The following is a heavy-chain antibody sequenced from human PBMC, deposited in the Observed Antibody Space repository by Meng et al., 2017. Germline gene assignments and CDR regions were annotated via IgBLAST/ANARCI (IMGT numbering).Heavy chain of an antibody. V-gene: IGHV4-31*03. CDR3: AGYKGGYYYVRAEYFQH. Sequence: SETLSLICTVSGGSISSGCYYWSWIRQHPGKGLEWIGYIYYSRSTYYNPSLESRVTMTVDTSKNQFSLKLSSVTAADTAVYYCAGYKGGYYYVRAEYFQHWGQGTLVTVSS. CDR1: GGSISSGCYY. D-gene: IGHD3-22*01. CDR2: IYYSRST. J-gene: IGHJ1*01.